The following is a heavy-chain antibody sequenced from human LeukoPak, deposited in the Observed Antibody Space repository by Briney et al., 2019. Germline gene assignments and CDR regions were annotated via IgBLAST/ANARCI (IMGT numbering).Heavy chain of an antibody. V-gene: IGHV4-34*01. CDR1: GGSFSAYY. CDR3: ARNIVGPRQVDY. CDR2: INHSGST. J-gene: IGHJ4*02. D-gene: IGHD1-26*01. Sequence: NPSETLSLTCAVYGGSFSAYYWSWVRQPPGKGLEWIGEINHSGSTNYNPSLKSRVTISVDTSKSQFSLKLSSVTAADTAIYYCARNIVGPRQVDYWGQGTLVTVSS.